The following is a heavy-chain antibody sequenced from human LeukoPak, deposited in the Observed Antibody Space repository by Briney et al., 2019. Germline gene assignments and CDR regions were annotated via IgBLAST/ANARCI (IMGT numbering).Heavy chain of an antibody. CDR1: GFTFSSYG. D-gene: IGHD1-26*01. V-gene: IGHV3-30*18. CDR2: ISYDGSNK. J-gene: IGHJ4*02. CDR3: AKAGENSGSYYLDFDY. Sequence: GRSLRLSCAASGFTFSSYGMHWVRQAPGKGLEWVAVISYDGSNKYYADSVKGRFTISRDNSKNTLYLQMNSLRAEDTAVYYCAKAGENSGSYYLDFDYWGQGTLVTVSS.